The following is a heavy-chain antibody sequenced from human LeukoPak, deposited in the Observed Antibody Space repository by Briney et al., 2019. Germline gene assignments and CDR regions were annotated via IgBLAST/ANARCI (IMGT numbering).Heavy chain of an antibody. Sequence: ASVKVSCKASGYTFTSYDINWVRQATGQGLEWMGWMNPNSGNTGYAQKFQGRVTMTRNTSISTAYMGLSSLGSEDTAVYYCARGTTTVTKNYYYGMDVWGQGTTVTVSS. D-gene: IGHD4-11*01. CDR2: MNPNSGNT. J-gene: IGHJ6*02. CDR3: ARGTTTVTKNYYYGMDV. V-gene: IGHV1-8*01. CDR1: GYTFTSYD.